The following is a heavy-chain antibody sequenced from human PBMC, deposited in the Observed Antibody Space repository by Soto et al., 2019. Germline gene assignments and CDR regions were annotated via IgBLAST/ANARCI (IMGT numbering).Heavy chain of an antibody. CDR1: GGSISSSSYY. Sequence: QLQLQESGPGLVKPSETLSLTCTVSGGSISSSSYYWGWIRQPPGKGLEWIGSIYYSGSTYYNPSLRSRFPISLDTSKTQFSRKLSSVTAADTAVYYCARTGYSSSWYANNWFDPWGQGTLVTVSS. D-gene: IGHD6-13*01. V-gene: IGHV4-39*01. J-gene: IGHJ5*02. CDR3: ARTGYSSSWYANNWFDP. CDR2: IYYSGST.